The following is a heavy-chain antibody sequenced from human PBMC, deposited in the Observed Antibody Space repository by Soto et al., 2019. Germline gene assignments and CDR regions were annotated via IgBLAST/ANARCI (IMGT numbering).Heavy chain of an antibody. D-gene: IGHD6-19*01. CDR3: ARRSGSIVVTAYS. V-gene: IGHV4-39*01. CDR2: ISYSGT. CDR1: GGSISISDYY. J-gene: IGHJ4*02. Sequence: QLQLQESGPGLVKPSETLSLTCTVSGGSISISDYYWVWIRQPPGKGLEWIGSISYSGTYYKPSLRSRVTISADTPRNQFSVTRCSVTAADTAVDYCARRSGSIVVTAYSWCQGTLVNV.